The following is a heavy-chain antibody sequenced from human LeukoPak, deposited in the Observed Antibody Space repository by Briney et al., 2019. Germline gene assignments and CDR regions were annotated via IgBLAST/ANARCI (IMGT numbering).Heavy chain of an antibody. CDR2: ISGSGGTP. V-gene: IGHV3-23*01. Sequence: PGGSLRLSCAASGFTFNSYSMSWVRQAPGRGLEWVSHISGSGGTPYYADPVKGRFTISRDNSTNTLYLQMKSLRAEDTAVYYCVRLVEMATTNYCDYWGQGTLVTVSS. J-gene: IGHJ4*02. CDR3: VRLVEMATTNYCDY. D-gene: IGHD5-24*01. CDR1: GFTFNSYS.